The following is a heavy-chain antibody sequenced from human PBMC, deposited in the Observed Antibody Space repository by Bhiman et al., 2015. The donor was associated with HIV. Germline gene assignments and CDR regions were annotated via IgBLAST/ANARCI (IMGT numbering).Heavy chain of an antibody. D-gene: IGHD5-18*01. CDR3: ARGYTSGYGRLGFDY. CDR1: GFTFDDYA. J-gene: IGHJ4*02. Sequence: EVQLVESGGGLVQPGRSLRLSCAASGFTFDDYAMHWVRQAPGKGLEWVSGISWNGGSIGYADSVKGRFTISRDNAKNSLYLQMNSLRAEDTAVYYCARGYTSGYGRLGFDYWGQGTLVAVSS. CDR2: ISWNGGSI. V-gene: IGHV3-9*01.